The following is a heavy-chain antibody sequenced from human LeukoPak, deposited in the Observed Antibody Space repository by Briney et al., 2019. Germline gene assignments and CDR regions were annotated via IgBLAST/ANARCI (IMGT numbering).Heavy chain of an antibody. CDR1: GDSFSSNSAA. CDR3: ARVGPLLRSTLYALDV. Sequence: SQTLSLTCALSGDSFSSNSAAWNWIRQSPSRGLEWLGRAYYRSKWNNDYAVSVKSRITINADTSKNQFSLHLKSVTPEDTAVYYCARVGPLLRSTLYALDVWGQGTTVTVSS. V-gene: IGHV6-1*01. CDR2: AYYRSKWNN. J-gene: IGHJ6*02. D-gene: IGHD3-3*01.